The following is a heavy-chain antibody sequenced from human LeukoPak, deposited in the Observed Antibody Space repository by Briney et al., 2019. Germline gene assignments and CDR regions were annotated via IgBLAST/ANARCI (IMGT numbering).Heavy chain of an antibody. CDR1: GFTFSSYD. Sequence: GGSLRLSCAASGFTFSSYDMHWVRQAPGKGLEWVTYMRFDRTEIRYADSVRGRFTISRDDSRNIVYLQMSSLRAEDTAIYYCAKRGNHNNGFGNWFETWGQGTLVTVSS. D-gene: IGHD6-19*01. CDR2: MRFDRTEI. CDR3: AKRGNHNNGFGNWFET. V-gene: IGHV3-30*02. J-gene: IGHJ5*02.